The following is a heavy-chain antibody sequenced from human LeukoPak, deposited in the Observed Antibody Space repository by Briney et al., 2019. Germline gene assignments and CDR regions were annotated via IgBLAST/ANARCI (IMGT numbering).Heavy chain of an antibody. D-gene: IGHD3-10*01. CDR1: GGTFSSYA. J-gene: IGHJ3*02. V-gene: IGHV1-69*01. CDR2: IIPIFGTA. Sequence: AASVRVSCKASGGTFSSYAISWVRQAPGQGLEWMGGIIPIFGTANYAQKFQGRVTITADESTSTAYMELSSLRSEDTAVYYCAREGLRAFDIWGQGTMVTVSS. CDR3: AREGLRAFDI.